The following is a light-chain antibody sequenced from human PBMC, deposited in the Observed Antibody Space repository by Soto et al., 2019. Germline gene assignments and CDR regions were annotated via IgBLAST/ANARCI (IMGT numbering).Light chain of an antibody. Sequence: EVVMTQSPLSLPVTLGQPASISCRSSQSLVYSDGNTYLNWLQQRPGQSPRRLIFKVSNRDSGVPDRFSGSGSVTDFTLQISRVEAEDLGVYYCMQGSNWPYTFGQGTKVDIK. J-gene: IGKJ2*01. CDR2: KVS. V-gene: IGKV2-30*01. CDR3: MQGSNWPYT. CDR1: QSLVYSDGNTY.